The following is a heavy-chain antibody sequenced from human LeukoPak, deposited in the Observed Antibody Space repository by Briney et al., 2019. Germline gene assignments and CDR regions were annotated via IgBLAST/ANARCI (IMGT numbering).Heavy chain of an antibody. CDR1: GFTFDDYA. J-gene: IGHJ6*02. CDR3: AKDVVAYYGMDV. Sequence: GRSLRLSCAASGFTFDDYAMHLVRQAPGKGLEWVSGISWNSGSIGYADSVKGRFTISRDNAKNPLYLQMNSLRAEDTALYYCAKDVVAYYGMDVWGQGTTVTVSS. D-gene: IGHD2-15*01. V-gene: IGHV3-9*01. CDR2: ISWNSGSI.